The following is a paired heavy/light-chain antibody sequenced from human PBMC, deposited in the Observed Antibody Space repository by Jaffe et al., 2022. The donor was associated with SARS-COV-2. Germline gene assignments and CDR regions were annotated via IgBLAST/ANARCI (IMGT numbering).Light chain of an antibody. Sequence: QSALTQPASVSGSPGQSITISCTGTSRDVGYDYVSWYQHHPGKAPKLLIYDVSDRPSGVSNRFSGSKSGNTASLTISGLQAEDEADYYCNSYTTGSTLVVFGGGTKLTVL. J-gene: IGLJ2*01. CDR2: DVS. CDR3: NSYTTGSTLVV. CDR1: SRDVGYDY. V-gene: IGLV2-14*03.
Heavy chain of an antibody. J-gene: IGHJ4*02. Sequence: EVQLLESGGGLAQPGGSLRLSCAASGFTFSSFAMGWVRQAPGKGLEWVSALSLVGDSTYYADSVRGRFTISRDNYKNTLYLQMNSLRAEDTALYYCAKVVASSWPKGSFDYWGQGALVTVSS. D-gene: IGHD6-13*01. CDR1: GFTFSSFA. CDR3: AKVVASSWPKGSFDY. V-gene: IGHV3-23*01. CDR2: LSLVGDST.